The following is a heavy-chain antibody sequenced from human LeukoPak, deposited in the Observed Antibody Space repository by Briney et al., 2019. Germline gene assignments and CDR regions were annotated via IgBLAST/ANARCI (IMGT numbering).Heavy chain of an antibody. CDR3: ARGRHYDFWSGYTSLDY. CDR2: MNPNSGNT. J-gene: IGHJ4*02. Sequence: ASVKVSCKASGYTFTSYDINWVRQATGQGLEWMGWMNPNSGNTGYAQKFQGRVTMTRNTSISTAYMELGSLRSKDTAVYYCARGRHYDFWSGYTSLDYWGQGTLVTVSS. CDR1: GYTFTSYD. V-gene: IGHV1-8*01. D-gene: IGHD3-3*01.